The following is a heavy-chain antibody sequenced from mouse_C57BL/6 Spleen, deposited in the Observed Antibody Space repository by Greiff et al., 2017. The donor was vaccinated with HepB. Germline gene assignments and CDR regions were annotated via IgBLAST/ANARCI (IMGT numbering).Heavy chain of an antibody. CDR1: GFTFSDYG. J-gene: IGHJ3*01. CDR3: AREEVTTGRRAWFAY. Sequence: DVKLVESGGGLVKPGGSLKLSCAASGFTFSDYGMHWVRQAPEKGLEWVAYISSGSSTIYYADTVKGRFTISRDNAKNTLFLQMTSRRSEDTAMYYCAREEVTTGRRAWFAYWGQVTLVTVSA. CDR2: ISSGSSTI. D-gene: IGHD2-2*01. V-gene: IGHV5-17*01.